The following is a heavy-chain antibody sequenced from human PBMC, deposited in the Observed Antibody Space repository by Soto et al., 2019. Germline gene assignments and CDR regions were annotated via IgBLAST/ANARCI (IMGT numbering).Heavy chain of an antibody. CDR1: GGSISSGGYS. V-gene: IGHV4-30-2*03. Sequence: SETLSLTCSVSGGSISSGGYSWSWIRQPPGKGLEWIGYIYYSGSTYYNPSLKSRVTISVDTSKNQFSLKLSSVTAADTAVYYCAIRRGYSYGNEYWGQGTLVTVSS. CDR2: IYYSGST. CDR3: AIRRGYSYGNEY. J-gene: IGHJ4*02. D-gene: IGHD5-18*01.